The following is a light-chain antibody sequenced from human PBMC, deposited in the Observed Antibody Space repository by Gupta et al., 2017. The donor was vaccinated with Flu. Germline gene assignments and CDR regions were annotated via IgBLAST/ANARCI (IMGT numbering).Light chain of an antibody. Sequence: PPSVSVAPGQTARITCGGHNIGSKSVPWYQQKPGQAPVLVVYNDDDRPSGIPERFSGSNSGNTATLTITRVEAGDEADYYFQVWDATADQRYVFGTGTKVTVL. V-gene: IGLV3-21*02. CDR3: QVWDATADQRYV. CDR1: NIGSKS. J-gene: IGLJ1*01. CDR2: NDD.